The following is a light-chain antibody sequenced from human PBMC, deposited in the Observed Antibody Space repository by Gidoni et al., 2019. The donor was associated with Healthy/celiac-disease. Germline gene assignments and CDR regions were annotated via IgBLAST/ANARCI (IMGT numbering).Light chain of an antibody. CDR2: GAS. CDR1: QSVSSSY. V-gene: IGKV3-20*01. J-gene: IGKJ4*01. Sequence: EIVLTHSPGTLPLSPGERATLSCRASQSVSSSYLAWYQQKPGQAPRLLIYGASSRATGIPDRFSGSGSGTDFTLTISRLEPEDFAVYYCQQYGSSHLTFGGGTKVEIK. CDR3: QQYGSSHLT.